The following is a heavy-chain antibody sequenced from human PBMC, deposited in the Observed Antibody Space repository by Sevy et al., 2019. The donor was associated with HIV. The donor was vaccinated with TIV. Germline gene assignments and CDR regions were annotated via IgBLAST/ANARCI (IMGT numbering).Heavy chain of an antibody. CDR3: AKEWTHLTYWFGEFDY. Sequence: GGSLRLSCAASGFTFSTYAMSWVRQAPGKGLEWVSGIDRSGGNTYYADSVRGRFTVSRDNSKNTVFLQLNSPRVEDTAIYYCAKEWTHLTYWFGEFDYWGHGTRVTVSS. CDR2: IDRSGGNT. V-gene: IGHV3-23*01. CDR1: GFTFSTYA. D-gene: IGHD3-10*01. J-gene: IGHJ4*01.